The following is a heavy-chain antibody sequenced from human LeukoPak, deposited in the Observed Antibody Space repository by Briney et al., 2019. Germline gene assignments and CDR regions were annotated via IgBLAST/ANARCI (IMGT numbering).Heavy chain of an antibody. CDR3: ARDPLGTENWFDP. V-gene: IGHV3-48*03. Sequence: PSGGSLRLSCAASGFTFSSYEMNWVGQAPGKGLEGVSYISSSGSTIYYADSVKGRFTISRDNAKNSLYLQMNSLRAEDTAVYYCARDPLGTENWFDPWGQGTLVTVSS. CDR2: ISSSGSTI. CDR1: GFTFSSYE. J-gene: IGHJ5*02.